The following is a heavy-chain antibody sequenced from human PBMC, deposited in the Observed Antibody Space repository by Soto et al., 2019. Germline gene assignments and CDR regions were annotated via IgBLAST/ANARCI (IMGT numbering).Heavy chain of an antibody. J-gene: IGHJ6*02. D-gene: IGHD4-4*01. V-gene: IGHV4-34*01. CDR3: ARGSPLGYSNYVAWRGYYYGMDV. CDR1: GGSFSGYY. CDR2: INHSGST. Sequence: QVQLQQWGAGLLKPSETLSLTYAVYGGSFSGYYWSWIRQPPGKGLEWIGEINHSGSTNYNPSLKSRLTISVDTSKNQFSLKLSSVTAADTAVYYCARGSPLGYSNYVAWRGYYYGMDVWGQGTTVTVSS.